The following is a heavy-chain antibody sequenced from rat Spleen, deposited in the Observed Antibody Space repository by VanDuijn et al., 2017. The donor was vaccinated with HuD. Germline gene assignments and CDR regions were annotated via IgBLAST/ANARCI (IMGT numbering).Heavy chain of an antibody. D-gene: IGHD1-9*01. Sequence: EVQLVESGGDLVQPGRSMKLSCAALGFTFNNYGMAWVRQAPTKGLEWVASISYDGNSIYYRDSVKGRFTISRDNAKSTLYLQMDSLRSEDTAIYYCARPTTGIPFNYWGQGVMVTVSS. CDR1: GFTFNNYG. CDR3: ARPTTGIPFNY. CDR2: ISYDGNSI. V-gene: IGHV5-29*01. J-gene: IGHJ2*01.